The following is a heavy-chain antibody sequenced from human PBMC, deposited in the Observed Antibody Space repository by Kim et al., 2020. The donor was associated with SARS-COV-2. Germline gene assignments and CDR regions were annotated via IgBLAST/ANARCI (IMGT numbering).Heavy chain of an antibody. CDR2: INHSGST. Sequence: SETLSLTCAVYGGSFSGYYWSWIRQPPGKGLEWIGEINHSGSTNYNPSLKSRVTISVDTSKNQFSLKLSSVTAADTAVYYCAKPQEKGQAGGRYYFDYWGQGTLVTVSS. CDR3: AKPQEKGQAGGRYYFDY. J-gene: IGHJ4*02. CDR1: GGSFSGYY. V-gene: IGHV4-34*01.